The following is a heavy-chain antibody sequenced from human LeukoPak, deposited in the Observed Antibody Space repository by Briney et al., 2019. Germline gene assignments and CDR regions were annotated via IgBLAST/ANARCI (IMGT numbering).Heavy chain of an antibody. CDR3: AKVDTEGYHNSAHYDY. D-gene: IGHD3-9*01. V-gene: IGHV3-30*18. Sequence: GGSLRLSCAPSGFIFSRYDMHWVRQAPGKGLEWVAVISNDGSNQYQAESVKGRFSISRDNSKNTLYLQMTSLRPEDTAMYHCAKVDTEGYHNSAHYDYWGQGTLVTVSS. CDR2: ISNDGSNQ. J-gene: IGHJ4*02. CDR1: GFIFSRYD.